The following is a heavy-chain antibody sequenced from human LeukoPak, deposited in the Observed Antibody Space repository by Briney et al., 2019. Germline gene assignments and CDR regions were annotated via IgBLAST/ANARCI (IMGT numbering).Heavy chain of an antibody. J-gene: IGHJ4*02. CDR1: GFTFSNYG. V-gene: IGHV3-23*01. CDR3: ARDLYGDYGFDY. D-gene: IGHD4-17*01. CDR2: LRGSGGST. Sequence: PGGSLRLSCAASGFTFSNYGMSWVRQAPGKGLEWVSALRGSGGSTYYADSVKGRFTISRGNSKNSLYLQMNSLRAEDTAVYYCARDLYGDYGFDYWGQGTLVTVSS.